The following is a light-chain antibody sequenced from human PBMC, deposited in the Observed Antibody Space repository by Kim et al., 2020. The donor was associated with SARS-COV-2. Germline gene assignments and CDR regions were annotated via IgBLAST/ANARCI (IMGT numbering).Light chain of an antibody. V-gene: IGLV3-19*01. J-gene: IGLJ2*01. CDR1: SLRSYY. CDR2: GKN. Sequence: SYELTQDPAVSVALGQTVRITCQGDSLRSYYASWYQQKPGQAPVLVIYGKNNRPSGIPDRFSGSSSGNTASLTITGAQAEDEADYYCNSQDSSGNHPHVVFGGGTQLPVL. CDR3: NSQDSSGNHPHVV.